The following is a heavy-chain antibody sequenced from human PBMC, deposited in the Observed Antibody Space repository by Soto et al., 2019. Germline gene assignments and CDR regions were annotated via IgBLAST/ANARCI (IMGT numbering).Heavy chain of an antibody. J-gene: IGHJ6*02. CDR1: GYTYTDTH. D-gene: IGHD1-26*01. CDR3: ARGKGRDEHYFYYGLDI. CDR2: INPKSGGT. Sequence: SSGYTYTDTHLCCLRWAPGQGLEWMGWINPKSGGTMYPQKCQGRVTMTWDTSISTAYMALTRLRSDDTAVYYGARGKGRDEHYFYYGLDICVQGTSGTVSS. V-gene: IGHV1-2*02.